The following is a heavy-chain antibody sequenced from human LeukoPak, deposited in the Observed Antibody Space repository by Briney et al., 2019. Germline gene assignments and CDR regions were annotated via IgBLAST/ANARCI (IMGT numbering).Heavy chain of an antibody. V-gene: IGHV3-23*01. CDR2: VTGSGDST. J-gene: IGHJ4*02. D-gene: IGHD5-12*01. CDR3: VKDWTVRYSGYKLGDD. CDR1: GFTFSNYA. Sequence: GGSLRLSCAASGFTFSNYAMSWVRQAPGKGLEWVSAVTGSGDSTYYTDSVKGRFTIYRDNSKNTLFLQMSSLRAEDTAAYYCVKDWTVRYSGYKLGDDWGQGTLVTVSS.